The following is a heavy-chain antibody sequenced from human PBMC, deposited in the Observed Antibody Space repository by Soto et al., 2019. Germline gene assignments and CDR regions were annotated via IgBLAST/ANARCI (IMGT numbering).Heavy chain of an antibody. J-gene: IGHJ4*02. CDR3: ARDFQSYYYDSSGYHRVERALDY. D-gene: IGHD3-22*01. CDR2: INPHSRGT. CDR1: GYTFTDYF. Sequence: ASVKVSCKASGYTFTDYFIHWVRQAPGQGFEWIGWINPHSRGTNYAQKFQGRVTMTRDTSNNTAYMELRGLRSDDTAVYYCARDFQSYYYDSSGYHRVERALDYWGQGTLVTVSS. V-gene: IGHV1-2*02.